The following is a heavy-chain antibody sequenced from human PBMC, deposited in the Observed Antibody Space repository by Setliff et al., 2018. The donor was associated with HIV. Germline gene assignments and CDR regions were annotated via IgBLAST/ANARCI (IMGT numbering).Heavy chain of an antibody. CDR2: IYHSGST. J-gene: IGHJ4*02. D-gene: IGHD2-2*01. CDR1: GYSISSGYY. V-gene: IGHV4-38-2*02. Sequence: PSETLSLTCTVSGYSISSGYYWGWIRQPPGKGLEWIGSIYHSGSTYYNPSLKSRVTISVDTSKNQFSLKLSSVTAADTAVYYCARTVVPAAYDYWGQGTLVTVS. CDR3: ARTVVPAAYDY.